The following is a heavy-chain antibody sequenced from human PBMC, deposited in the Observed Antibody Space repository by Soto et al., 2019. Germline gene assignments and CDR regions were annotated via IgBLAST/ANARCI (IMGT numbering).Heavy chain of an antibody. V-gene: IGHV1-18*01. D-gene: IGHD3-22*01. CDR1: GYSFRRYG. CDR3: ARETYYYDSSYHYGMDV. CDR2: ISGYNGNT. Sequence: ASVKVSCKASGYSFRRYGISWVRQAPGQGLEWMGWISGYNGNTNYAQKLQGRVTMTTDTATSTAYMELRSLRSDDTAVYFCARETYYYDSSYHYGMDVWGQGTTVTVSS. J-gene: IGHJ6*02.